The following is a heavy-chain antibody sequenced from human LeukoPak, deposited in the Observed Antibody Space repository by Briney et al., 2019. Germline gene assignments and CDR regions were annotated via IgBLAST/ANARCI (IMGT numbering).Heavy chain of an antibody. CDR1: GGSFSGYY. V-gene: IGHV4-34*01. D-gene: IGHD3-10*01. Sequence: PSETLSLTCAVYGGSFSGYYWSWIRQPPGKGLEWIGEINHSGSTNYNPSLKSRVTISVDTSKNQFSLKLSSVTAADTAVYYCAIDYYGSGSSFHYWGQGTLVTVSS. J-gene: IGHJ4*02. CDR3: AIDYYGSGSSFHY. CDR2: INHSGST.